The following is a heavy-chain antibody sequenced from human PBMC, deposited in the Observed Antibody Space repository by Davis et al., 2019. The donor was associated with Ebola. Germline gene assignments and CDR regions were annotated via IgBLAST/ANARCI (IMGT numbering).Heavy chain of an antibody. CDR1: GGSISSYY. CDR3: ARGRWEVRWSDFDY. J-gene: IGHJ4*02. CDR2: IYYSGST. V-gene: IGHV4-59*01. D-gene: IGHD4-23*01. Sequence: PSETLSLTCTVSGGSISSYYWSWIRQPPGKGLEWIGYIYYSGSTNYNPSLKSRVTISVDTSKNQFSLKLSSVTAADTAVYYCARGRWEVRWSDFDYWGQGTLVTVSS.